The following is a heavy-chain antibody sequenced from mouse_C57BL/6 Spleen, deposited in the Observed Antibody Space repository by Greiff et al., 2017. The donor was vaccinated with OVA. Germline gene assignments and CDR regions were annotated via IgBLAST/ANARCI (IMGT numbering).Heavy chain of an antibody. Sequence: EVQLVESGPGLVKPSQSLSLTCSVTGYSITSGYYWNWIRQFPGNKLEWMGYISYDGSNNYNPSLKNRISITRDTSKNQFFLKLNSVTTEDTATYYCARQTGRFAMDYWGQGTSVTVSS. J-gene: IGHJ4*01. CDR3: ARQTGRFAMDY. CDR2: ISYDGSN. V-gene: IGHV3-6*01. D-gene: IGHD4-1*01. CDR1: GYSITSGYY.